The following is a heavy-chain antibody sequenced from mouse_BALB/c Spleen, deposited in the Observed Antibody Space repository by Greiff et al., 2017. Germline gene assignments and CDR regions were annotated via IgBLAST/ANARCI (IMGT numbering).Heavy chain of an antibody. CDR2: INPSNGRT. CDR1: GYTFTSYW. J-gene: IGHJ4*01. CDR3: TRRGGPYYAMDY. V-gene: IGHV1S81*02. Sequence: QVQLQQPGAELVKPGASVKLSCKASGYTFTSYWMHWVKQRPGQGLEWIGEINPSNGRTNYNEKFKSKATLTVDKSSSTAYMQLSSLTSEDSAVYYCTRRGGPYYAMDYWGQGTSVTVSA.